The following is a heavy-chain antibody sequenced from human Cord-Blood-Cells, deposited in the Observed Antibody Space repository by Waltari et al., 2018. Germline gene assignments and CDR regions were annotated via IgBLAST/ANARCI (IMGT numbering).Heavy chain of an antibody. J-gene: IGHJ4*02. CDR1: GYSISSGYY. CDR3: ARSQELRYYFDY. D-gene: IGHD1-26*01. CDR2: IYHSGST. V-gene: IGHV4-38-2*02. Sequence: QVQLQESGPGLVKPSETLSLTCTVSGYSISSGYYWGWIRQPPGKGLEWIGSIYHSGSTYYNPSRKSRVTISVDTAKNQFSLKLSSVTAADTAVYYCARSQELRYYFDYWGQGTLVTVSS.